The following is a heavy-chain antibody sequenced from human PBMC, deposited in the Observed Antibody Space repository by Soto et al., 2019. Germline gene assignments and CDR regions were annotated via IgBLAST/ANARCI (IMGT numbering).Heavy chain of an antibody. Sequence: PGGSLRLSCAASGITFSTYAMSWVRQAPGKGMEWVSAISGSGGNTYYADSVKGRFTISRDNSKNTPYQKMNSLRAEDTAVYYCALGYWARDAFDIWGQGTMVTVS. CDR2: ISGSGGNT. D-gene: IGHD3-22*01. CDR3: ALGYWARDAFDI. V-gene: IGHV3-23*01. CDR1: GITFSTYA. J-gene: IGHJ3*02.